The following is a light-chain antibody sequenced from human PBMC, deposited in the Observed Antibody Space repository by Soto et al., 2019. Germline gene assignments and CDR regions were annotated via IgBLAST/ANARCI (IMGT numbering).Light chain of an antibody. V-gene: IGKV2-28*01. CDR2: LGS. Sequence: IALTQSPLSLSVTPGEPASISCRSSQTLLHSNGYTYLNWYLQKPGQSPQLLIYLGSNRAYGVPARFSGSGSGTDFTLKINRVQAEDVGVFYCMQGLRPMYTFGQGTKLEIK. J-gene: IGKJ2*01. CDR3: MQGLRPMYT. CDR1: QTLLHSNGYTY.